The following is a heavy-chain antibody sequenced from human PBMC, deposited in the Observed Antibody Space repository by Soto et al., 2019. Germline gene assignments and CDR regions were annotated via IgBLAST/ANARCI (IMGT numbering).Heavy chain of an antibody. CDR3: ARERRSGDYLDY. D-gene: IGHD3-3*01. CDR1: GGPVSSGSYY. V-gene: IGHV4-61*01. CDR2: IYYSGST. J-gene: IGHJ4*02. Sequence: SETLSLTCTVSGGPVSSGSYYWSWIRQPPGKGLEWIGYIYYSGSTNYNPSLKSRVTISVDTSKNQFSLKLNSVTAADTAVYYCARERRSGDYLDYWGQGTLVTVSS.